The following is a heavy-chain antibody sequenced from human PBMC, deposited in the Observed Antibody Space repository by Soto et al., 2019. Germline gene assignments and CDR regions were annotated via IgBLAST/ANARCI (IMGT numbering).Heavy chain of an antibody. J-gene: IGHJ5*02. CDR3: PREDSNYLRGWFDP. CDR1: GGSISSGDYY. V-gene: IGHV4-30-4*01. CDR2: IYYSGST. Sequence: PSETLSLTCTVSGGSISSGDYYWSWIRQPPGKGLEWIGYIYYSGSTYYNPSLKSRVTISVDTSKNQFSLKLSSVTAADTAVYYCPREDSNYLRGWFDPWGQGTLVTVSS. D-gene: IGHD4-4*01.